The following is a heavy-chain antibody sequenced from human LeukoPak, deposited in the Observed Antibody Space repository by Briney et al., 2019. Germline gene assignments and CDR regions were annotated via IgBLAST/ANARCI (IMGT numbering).Heavy chain of an antibody. CDR1: GFTFSSYG. CDR2: ISYDGSNK. J-gene: IGHJ4*02. V-gene: IGHV3-30*18. CDR3: AKGRGFCGGDCYHFDY. Sequence: GGSLRLSCAASGFTFSSYGMHWVRQAPGKGLEWVAVISYDGSNKYYADSVKGRFTISRDNSKNTLYLQMNSLRAEDTAVYYCAKGRGFCGGDCYHFDYWGQGTLVTVSS. D-gene: IGHD2-21*02.